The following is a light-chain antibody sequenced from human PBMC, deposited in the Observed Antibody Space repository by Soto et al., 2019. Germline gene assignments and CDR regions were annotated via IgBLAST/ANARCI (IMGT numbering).Light chain of an antibody. Sequence: QSVLTQPASVSGSPGQSITISCTGTSSDVGGYNYASWYQQHPGKAPKLMIYDVSNRPSGVSNRFSGSKSGNTVSLTISGLQAEDEADYYCSSYTSSSTLVFGGGTKLTVL. V-gene: IGLV2-14*01. CDR1: SSDVGGYNY. CDR3: SSYTSSSTLV. CDR2: DVS. J-gene: IGLJ2*01.